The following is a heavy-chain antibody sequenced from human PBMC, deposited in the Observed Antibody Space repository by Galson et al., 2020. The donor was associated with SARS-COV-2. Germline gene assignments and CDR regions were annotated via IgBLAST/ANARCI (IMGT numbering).Heavy chain of an antibody. CDR3: ARDKPFFLSAWGVDY. V-gene: IGHV3-11*01. J-gene: IGHJ4*02. D-gene: IGHD3-16*01. CDR1: GFTFGDYY. CDR2: ISISGSTI. Sequence: GGSLRLSCAASGFTFGDYYMTWIRQAPGKGLEWVSCISISGSTIYYADSVKGRFTISRDNAKKSLFLQMTSLRAEDTAVYYCARDKPFFLSAWGVDYWGQGTLVTVSS.